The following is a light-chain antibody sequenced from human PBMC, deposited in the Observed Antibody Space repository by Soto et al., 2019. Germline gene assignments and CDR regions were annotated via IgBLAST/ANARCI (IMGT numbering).Light chain of an antibody. CDR1: QSVSSY. CDR2: DAS. J-gene: IGKJ4*02. CDR3: QQRSNWPPLT. V-gene: IGKV3-11*01. Sequence: EIVLTQSPATLSLSPGERATLSCRASQSVSSYLAWYQQQPGQAPRLLIYDASNRATGIPARFSGSASGTDFTLTIRSLEPEDFSVYDCQQRSNWPPLTCGGGTKVEIK.